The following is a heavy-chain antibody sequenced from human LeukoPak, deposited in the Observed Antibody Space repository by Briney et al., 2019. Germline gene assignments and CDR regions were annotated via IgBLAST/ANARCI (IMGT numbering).Heavy chain of an antibody. CDR2: ISGSGGST. CDR1: GFTFSNYA. D-gene: IGHD6-6*01. Sequence: GGSLRLSCAVSGFTFSNYAMSWVRQAPGKGLQWVSGISGSGGSTYYADSVKGRFTISRDNSKNTLYLQMNSLRAEDTAVYYCARDQLYSSSLGPSVDVWGKGTTVTVSS. CDR3: ARDQLYSSSLGPSVDV. V-gene: IGHV3-23*01. J-gene: IGHJ6*04.